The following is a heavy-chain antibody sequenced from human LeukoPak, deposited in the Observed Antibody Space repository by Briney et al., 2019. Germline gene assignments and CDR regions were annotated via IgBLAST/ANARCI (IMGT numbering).Heavy chain of an antibody. V-gene: IGHV3-48*01. J-gene: IGHJ4*02. D-gene: IGHD3-22*01. CDR2: ISSSSSTI. Sequence: GGSLRLSCAASGFTFNTYSMNWVRQAPGKGLEWVSYISSSSSTIYYTDSVKGRFTISRDNAKNSLYLQMNSLGAEDTAVYYCARETSYYDNRGYYFFDSWGQGTLVTVSS. CDR1: GFTFNTYS. CDR3: ARETSYYDNRGYYFFDS.